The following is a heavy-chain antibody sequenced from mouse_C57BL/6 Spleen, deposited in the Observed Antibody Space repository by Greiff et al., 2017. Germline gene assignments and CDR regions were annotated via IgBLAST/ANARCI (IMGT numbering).Heavy chain of an antibody. J-gene: IGHJ2*01. CDR3: AREGTTVVGYFDY. CDR1: GYTFTSYW. Sequence: QVHVKQSGAELVKPGASVKLSCKASGYTFTSYWMHWVKQRPGQGLEWIGMIHPNSGSTNYNEKFKSKATLTVDKSSSTAYMQLSSLTSEDSAVYYCAREGTTVVGYFDYWGQGTTLTVSS. D-gene: IGHD1-1*01. CDR2: IHPNSGST. V-gene: IGHV1-64*01.